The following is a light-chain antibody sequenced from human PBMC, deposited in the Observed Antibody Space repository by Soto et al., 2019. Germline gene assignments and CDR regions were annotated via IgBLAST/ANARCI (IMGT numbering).Light chain of an antibody. CDR1: QSLLNSNGYNY. CDR3: MQALEIPLT. CDR2: LSS. J-gene: IGKJ4*01. Sequence: DVVLIQSPLSLSVTPGEAAYISCRSSQSLLNSNGYNYADWYVQKPGQSPQLLIYLSSNRASGVPDRFSGSGSGTDFTLKISRVEAEDRGLYYCMQALEIPLTFGGGPRWIS. V-gene: IGKV2-28*01.